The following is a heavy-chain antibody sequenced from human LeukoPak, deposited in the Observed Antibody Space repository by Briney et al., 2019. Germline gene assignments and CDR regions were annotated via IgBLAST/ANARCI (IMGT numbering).Heavy chain of an antibody. CDR1: GGSISNSTYY. D-gene: IGHD1-26*01. Sequence: PSETLSLTCTVSGGSISNSTYYWGWIRQPPGKGLEWIGSIYYSGSTYYNPSLKSRVTISVDTSKNQFSLKLSSVTAADTAVYYCASPSGKYLSAFDIWGPGTMVTVSS. V-gene: IGHV4-39*01. CDR3: ASPSGKYLSAFDI. J-gene: IGHJ3*02. CDR2: IYYSGST.